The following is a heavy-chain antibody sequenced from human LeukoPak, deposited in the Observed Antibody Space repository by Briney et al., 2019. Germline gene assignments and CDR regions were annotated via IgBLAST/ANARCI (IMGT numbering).Heavy chain of an antibody. CDR3: AKDLLSSGWPDAFDI. V-gene: IGHV3-23*01. D-gene: IGHD6-19*01. J-gene: IGHJ3*02. CDR1: GFTFSSYA. CDR2: ISGSGGST. Sequence: GGSLRLSCAASGFTFSSYAMSWVRQAPGKGLEWVSAISGSGGSTYYADSVKGRFTISRDNSKNTLYLQMNSLRTEDTAVYYCAKDLLSSGWPDAFDIWGQGTMVIVSS.